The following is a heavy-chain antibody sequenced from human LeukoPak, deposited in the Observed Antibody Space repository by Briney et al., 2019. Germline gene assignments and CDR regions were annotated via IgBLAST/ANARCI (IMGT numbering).Heavy chain of an antibody. V-gene: IGHV1-46*01. D-gene: IGHD6-13*01. Sequence: ASVKVSCKASGYTFTSYYMHWVRQAPRQGLEWMGIINPSSGSTSYAQKFQGRVTMPRDTSTSTVYMELSSLRSEDTAVYYCARAVAAAGKDWGQGTLVTVSS. CDR2: INPSSGST. CDR1: GYTFTSYY. J-gene: IGHJ4*02. CDR3: ARAVAAAGKD.